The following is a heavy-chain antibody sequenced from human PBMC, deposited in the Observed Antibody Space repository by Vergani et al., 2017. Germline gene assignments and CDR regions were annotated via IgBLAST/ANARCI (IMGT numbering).Heavy chain of an antibody. CDR2: IRSKANSYAT. CDR3: TRHVQECSSTSCTV. V-gene: IGHV3-73*02. CDR1: GFTFSGSA. Sequence: EVQLVESGGGLVQPGGSLKLSCAASGFTFSGSAMHWVRQASGKGLEWVGRIRSKANSYATAYAASVKGRFTISRDDSKNTAYLQMNSLKTKDTGVLYCTRHVQECSSTSCTVWSQGSLVTVSS. D-gene: IGHD2-2*01. J-gene: IGHJ4*02.